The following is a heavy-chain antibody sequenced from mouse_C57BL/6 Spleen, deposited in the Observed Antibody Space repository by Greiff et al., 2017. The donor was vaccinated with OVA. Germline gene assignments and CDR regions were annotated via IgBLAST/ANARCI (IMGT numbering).Heavy chain of an antibody. CDR1: GYTFTSYW. CDR3: ARSYYYVSSPYAMDY. Sequence: QVQLQQPGAELVMPGASVKLSCKASGYTFTSYWMHWVKQRPGQGLEWIGEIDPSDSYTNYNQKFKGKSTLTVDKSSSTAYMQLSSLTSEDSAVYYCARSYYYVSSPYAMDYWGQGTSVTVSS. CDR2: IDPSDSYT. V-gene: IGHV1-69*01. D-gene: IGHD1-1*01. J-gene: IGHJ4*01.